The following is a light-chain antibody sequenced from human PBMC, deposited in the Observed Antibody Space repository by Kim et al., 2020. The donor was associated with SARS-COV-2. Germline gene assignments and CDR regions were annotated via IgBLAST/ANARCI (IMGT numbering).Light chain of an antibody. V-gene: IGKV1-5*03. Sequence: SASGGDTVTITCRASQIINTYVAWYQQKPGKAPDLLSYQASSLQIGVPSRFSGSGSGTEFTLTINSLQPDDFATYYCQHYIRFPYTFGQGTKLEI. CDR2: QAS. CDR1: QIINTY. J-gene: IGKJ2*01. CDR3: QHYIRFPYT.